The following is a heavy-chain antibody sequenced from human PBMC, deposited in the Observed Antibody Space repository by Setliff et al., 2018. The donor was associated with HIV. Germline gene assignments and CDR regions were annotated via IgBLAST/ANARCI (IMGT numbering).Heavy chain of an antibody. Sequence: PSETLSLTCTVSGDSIDSPHCWSWVRQAPGKGLEWVGHIKHQDVGGTAEYAAPVKGRFTISRDNARKSLYLEMHSLRAEDTAVYYCASRGYNYGRRPVYFDRWGQGTLVTVSS. J-gene: IGHJ4*02. CDR3: ASRGYNYGRRPVYFDR. D-gene: IGHD5-18*01. V-gene: IGHV3-15*01. CDR1: GDSIDSPHC. CDR2: IKHQDVGGTA.